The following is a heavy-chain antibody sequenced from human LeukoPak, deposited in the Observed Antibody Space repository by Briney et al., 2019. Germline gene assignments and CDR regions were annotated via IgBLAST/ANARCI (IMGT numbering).Heavy chain of an antibody. CDR3: AKTATEGKYYYYYYMDV. CDR2: ISSSGSTI. V-gene: IGHV3-11*01. CDR1: GFTFSDYY. J-gene: IGHJ6*03. D-gene: IGHD3-10*01. Sequence: GGSLRLSCAASGFTFSDYYMSWIRQAPGKGLEWVSYISSSGSTIYYADSVKGRFTISRDNAKNSLYLQMNSLRAEDTALYYCAKTATEGKYYYYYYMDVWGKGTTVTVSS.